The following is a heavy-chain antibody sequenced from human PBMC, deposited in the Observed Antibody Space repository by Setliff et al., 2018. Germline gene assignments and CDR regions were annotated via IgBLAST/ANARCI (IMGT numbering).Heavy chain of an antibody. CDR1: GYTFTSYA. CDR3: ARSPPTSTYYDFWSGYSYYFDY. Sequence: ASVKVSCKASGYTFTSYAMHWVRQAPGQRLEWMGWINAGNGNTKYSQKFQGRVTITRDTSASTAYMELSSLRSEDTAVYYCARSPPTSTYYDFWSGYSYYFDYWVQGTLVTVSS. J-gene: IGHJ4*02. CDR2: INAGNGNT. D-gene: IGHD3-3*01. V-gene: IGHV1-3*01.